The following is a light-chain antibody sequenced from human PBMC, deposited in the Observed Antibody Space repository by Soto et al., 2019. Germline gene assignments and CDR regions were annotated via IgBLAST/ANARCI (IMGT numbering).Light chain of an antibody. CDR3: QQYGTSPPT. V-gene: IGKV3-20*01. CDR2: GAS. J-gene: IGKJ1*01. Sequence: EIVLTQSPGTLSLSPGERATLSCKASQSVSSNFLAWYQRKPGQAPRLLIYGASYRPTDIPYRFSGSRSGTDLTLTITILEPEDVAVYYCQQYGTSPPTFGQGTKVEI. CDR1: QSVSSNF.